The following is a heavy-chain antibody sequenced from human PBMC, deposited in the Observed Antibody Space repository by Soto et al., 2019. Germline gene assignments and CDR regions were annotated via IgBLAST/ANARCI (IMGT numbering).Heavy chain of an antibody. D-gene: IGHD6-6*01. Sequence: QVQLVQSGAEVKKPGSSVKVSCKASGGTFSSYAISWVRQAPGQGLEWMGGIIPIFGTANYAEKFQGRVTITADVSTSTAYMALSSLRSEDTAVYYCARAEYSSSGTIYWYFDLWGRGTLVTVSS. CDR2: IIPIFGTA. J-gene: IGHJ2*01. V-gene: IGHV1-69*01. CDR1: GGTFSSYA. CDR3: ARAEYSSSGTIYWYFDL.